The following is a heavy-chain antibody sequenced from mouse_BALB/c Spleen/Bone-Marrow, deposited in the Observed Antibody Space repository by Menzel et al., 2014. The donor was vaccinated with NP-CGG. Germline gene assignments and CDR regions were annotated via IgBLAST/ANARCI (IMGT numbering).Heavy chain of an antibody. Sequence: EVYLVESGGDLVKPGGSLKLSCAAPGFTFSNYALSWVRQTPEKRLEWVASISTGGSTYYLDSVKGRFTISRDSARNILYLQMSSLRSEDTAMYYCARNYYGSFAYWGQGTLVTVSA. CDR2: ISTGGST. CDR3: ARNYYGSFAY. CDR1: GFTFSNYA. V-gene: IGHV5-6-5*01. J-gene: IGHJ3*01. D-gene: IGHD1-1*01.